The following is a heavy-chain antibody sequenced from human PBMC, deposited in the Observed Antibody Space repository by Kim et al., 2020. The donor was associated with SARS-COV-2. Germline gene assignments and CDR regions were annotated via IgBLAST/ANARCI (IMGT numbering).Heavy chain of an antibody. CDR3: AKAQPLSSGWYVLED. CDR1: GFTVNNFA. J-gene: IGHJ4*03. V-gene: IGHV3-23*01. D-gene: IGHD6-19*01. CDR2: DPGGGGRI. Sequence: GGSLRLSCGASGFTVNNFAMSWVRQAPGKGLEWVSSDPGGGGRIFYADSVKGRFTISRDNSKNTVFLQMNSVRAEDTAVYYCAKAQPLSSGWYVLEDWGQGTLVTVSS.